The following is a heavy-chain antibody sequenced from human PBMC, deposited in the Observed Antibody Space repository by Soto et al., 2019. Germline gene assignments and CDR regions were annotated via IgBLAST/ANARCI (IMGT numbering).Heavy chain of an antibody. J-gene: IGHJ3*02. CDR1: GYTFTSYA. V-gene: IGHV1-3*01. Sequence: GESLKISCKASGYTFTSYAMHWVRQAPGQRLEWMGWINAGNGNTKYSQKFQGRVTITRDTSASTAYMELSSLRSEDTDVYYCARDLPPIRGSYSKGAFDIWGQGTMVTVSS. D-gene: IGHD1-26*01. CDR3: ARDLPPIRGSYSKGAFDI. CDR2: INAGNGNT.